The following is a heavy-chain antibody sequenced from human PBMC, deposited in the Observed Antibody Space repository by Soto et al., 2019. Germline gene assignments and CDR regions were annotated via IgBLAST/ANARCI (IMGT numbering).Heavy chain of an antibody. J-gene: IGHJ6*03. Sequence: SETLSLTCPVSGGSISSGGYYWSWIRQHPGKGLEWIGYIYYSGSTYYNPSLKSRVTISVDTSKNQFSLKLSSVTAADTAVYYCASLYSGYDYYYYYDMDVWGKGTTVTVSS. CDR1: GGSISSGGYY. CDR2: IYYSGST. V-gene: IGHV4-31*03. CDR3: ASLYSGYDYYYYYDMDV. D-gene: IGHD5-12*01.